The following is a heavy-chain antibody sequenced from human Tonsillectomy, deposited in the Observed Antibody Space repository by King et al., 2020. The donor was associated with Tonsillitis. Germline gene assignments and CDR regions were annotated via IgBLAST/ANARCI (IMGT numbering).Heavy chain of an antibody. V-gene: IGHV3-11*01. CDR2: ISGTGDSI. CDR1: GFTFSDFS. Sequence: VQLVESGGALVKPGGSLRLSCVGSGFTFSDFSMSWLRQAPGKGPEWISYISGTGDSIYYRDSVKGRFTISRDNAKNTLFLQLNRLRVDDTAVYYCARALIAAAATWGQGTQVTVSS. D-gene: IGHD2-21*01. CDR3: ARALIAAAAT. J-gene: IGHJ5*02.